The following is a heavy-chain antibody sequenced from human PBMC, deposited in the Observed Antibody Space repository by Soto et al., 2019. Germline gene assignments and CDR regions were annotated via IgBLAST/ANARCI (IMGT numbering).Heavy chain of an antibody. CDR1: GYTFTGYY. D-gene: IGHD6-13*01. CDR3: ARKWYSSSWLPPYNWFDP. CDR2: INPNSGGT. J-gene: IGHJ5*02. V-gene: IGHV1-2*04. Sequence: ASVKVSCKASGYTFTGYYMHWVRQAPGQGLEWMGWINPNSGGTNYAQKFQGWVTMTRDTSISTAYMELSSLRSEDTAVYYCARKWYSSSWLPPYNWFDPWGQGTLVTVSS.